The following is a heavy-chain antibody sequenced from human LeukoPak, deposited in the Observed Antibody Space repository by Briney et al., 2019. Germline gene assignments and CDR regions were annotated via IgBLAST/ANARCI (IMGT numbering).Heavy chain of an antibody. Sequence: ASVKVSCKASGYTFTSYDINWVRQATGQELEWMGWMNPNSGNTGYAQKFQGRVTMTRNTSISTAYMELSSLRSEDTAVYYCARWYSSGWYSSYYGMDVWGQGTTVTVSS. CDR2: MNPNSGNT. D-gene: IGHD6-19*01. CDR1: GYTFTSYD. CDR3: ARWYSSGWYSSYYGMDV. V-gene: IGHV1-8*01. J-gene: IGHJ6*02.